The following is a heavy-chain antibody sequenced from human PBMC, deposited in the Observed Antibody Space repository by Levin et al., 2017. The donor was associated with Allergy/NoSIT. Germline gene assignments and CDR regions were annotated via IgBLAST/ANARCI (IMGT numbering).Heavy chain of an antibody. D-gene: IGHD1-26*01. V-gene: IGHV3-74*01. Sequence: QPSETLSLTCAASGFTFSSYWMHWVRQAPGKGLVWVSRINSDGSRTSYADSVKGRFTISRDNAKNTLYLQMNSLRAEDTAVYYCARDNFYSGSYYAEYYYGMDVWGQGTTVTVSS. CDR3: ARDNFYSGSYYAEYYYGMDV. CDR1: GFTFSSYW. J-gene: IGHJ6*02. CDR2: INSDGSRT.